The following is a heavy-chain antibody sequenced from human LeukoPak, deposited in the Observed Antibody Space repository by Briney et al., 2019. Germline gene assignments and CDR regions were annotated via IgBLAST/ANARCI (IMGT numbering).Heavy chain of an antibody. CDR1: GGTFSSYA. CDR2: ISPYNDNT. D-gene: IGHD3-22*01. V-gene: IGHV1-18*01. Sequence: GSSVKVSCKASGGTFSSYAISWVRQAPGQGLEWIGWISPYNDNTHRAQKLQGRVTLTTDTSTTTAYMELRSLRSDDTAVYYCARDLNYSDTSGYSPGYWGQGTLVTVSS. J-gene: IGHJ4*02. CDR3: ARDLNYSDTSGYSPGY.